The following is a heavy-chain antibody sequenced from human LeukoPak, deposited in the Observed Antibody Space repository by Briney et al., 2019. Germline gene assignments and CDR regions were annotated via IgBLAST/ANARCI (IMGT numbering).Heavy chain of an antibody. CDR3: ARYPPALRSNDY. J-gene: IGHJ4*02. D-gene: IGHD4/OR15-4a*01. CDR2: ISSSSSAI. CDR1: GFTFSSYS. V-gene: IGHV3-48*02. Sequence: GGSLRLSCAASGFTFSSYSMNWVRQAPGKRLEWVSCISSSSSAIYYADSVKGRFPISRDNAKNSLYLQMNSLRDEDTAVYYCARYPPALRSNDYWGQGALVTVSS.